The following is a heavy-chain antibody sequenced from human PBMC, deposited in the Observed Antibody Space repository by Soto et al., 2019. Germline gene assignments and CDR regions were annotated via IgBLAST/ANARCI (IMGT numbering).Heavy chain of an antibody. CDR3: ARPGSGYDILTGLYFYYYHAMDV. D-gene: IGHD3-9*01. J-gene: IGHJ6*02. V-gene: IGHV3-30*04. CDR2: ISYDGRST. Sequence: PGGSLRLSCATSGFLFNTYAMHWVRQAPGKGLESVAVISYDGRSTYYADSVKGRFTISRDNSKNTLYLQMNSLETEDTAVYYSARPGSGYDILTGLYFYYYHAMDVWGQGTTVTVSS. CDR1: GFLFNTYA.